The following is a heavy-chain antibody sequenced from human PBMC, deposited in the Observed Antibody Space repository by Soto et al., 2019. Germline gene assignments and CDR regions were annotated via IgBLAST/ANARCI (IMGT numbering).Heavy chain of an antibody. V-gene: IGHV1-69*06. CDR3: AFASLSYPNYGLDV. J-gene: IGHJ6*02. CDR2: SIPVFGTT. Sequence: QVQVVQSGAEVKKPGSSVKVSCKASGGAFSSYALNWVRQAPGQGLEWMGGSIPVFGTTNYALKFQARLTVTADRGTRTASAYIELSSLTSEDTAVYYCAFASLSYPNYGLDVWGRGTTVSVSS. CDR1: GGAFSSYA.